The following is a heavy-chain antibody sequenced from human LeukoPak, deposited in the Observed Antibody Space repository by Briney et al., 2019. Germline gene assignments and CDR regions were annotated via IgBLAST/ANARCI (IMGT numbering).Heavy chain of an antibody. CDR1: GFTFSSYA. CDR3: ARDIRKFWSGSTYYYGMDV. Sequence: GGSLRLSCAASGFTFSSYATHWVRQAPGKGLEWVAVISYDGSNKYYADSVKGRFTISRDNSKNTLYLQMNSLRAEDTAVYYCARDIRKFWSGSTYYYGMDVWGQGTTVTVSS. V-gene: IGHV3-30-3*01. D-gene: IGHD3-3*01. J-gene: IGHJ6*02. CDR2: ISYDGSNK.